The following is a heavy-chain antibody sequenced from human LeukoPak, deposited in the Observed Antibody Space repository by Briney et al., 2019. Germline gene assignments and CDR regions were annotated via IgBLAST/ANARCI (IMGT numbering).Heavy chain of an antibody. J-gene: IGHJ4*02. Sequence: GASVKVSCKASGYTFTGYYMHWVRQAPGQGLEWMGWINPNSGGTNYAQKFQGRVTMTRDTSISTAYMELSSLRSEDTAVYYCARTVMVGRWVDYWGQGALVTVSS. D-gene: IGHD2-8*01. CDR2: INPNSGGT. CDR3: ARTVMVGRWVDY. V-gene: IGHV1-2*02. CDR1: GYTFTGYY.